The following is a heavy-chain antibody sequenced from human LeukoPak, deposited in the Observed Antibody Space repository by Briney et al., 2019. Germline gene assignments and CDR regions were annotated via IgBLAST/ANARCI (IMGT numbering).Heavy chain of an antibody. V-gene: IGHV3-23*01. CDR3: AKDKGRFCSGGSCYSDAFDI. Sequence: GGSLRLSCAASGFTFSSYAMSGVRQAPGKGLDWVSAISGSGGSTYYADSVKGRFTISRDNSKTPLYLQMNSLRAEDTAVYYCAKDKGRFCSGGSCYSDAFDIWGQGTMVTVSS. J-gene: IGHJ3*02. D-gene: IGHD2-15*01. CDR1: GFTFSSYA. CDR2: ISGSGGST.